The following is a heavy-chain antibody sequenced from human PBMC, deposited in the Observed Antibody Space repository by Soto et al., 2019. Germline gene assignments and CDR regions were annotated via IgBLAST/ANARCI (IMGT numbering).Heavy chain of an antibody. Sequence: ASVKVSCKTSGYTFSNYALHWVRQAPTQRLEWMGWINAGKGYPEYSQQFQGRVTMTRHTSASTAHLELSSLTSEDTGVYYCARRDRNSGGLDYWGQGALVTVSS. V-gene: IGHV1-3*01. CDR2: INAGKGYP. CDR1: GYTFSNYA. CDR3: ARRDRNSGGLDY. J-gene: IGHJ4*02. D-gene: IGHD3-10*01.